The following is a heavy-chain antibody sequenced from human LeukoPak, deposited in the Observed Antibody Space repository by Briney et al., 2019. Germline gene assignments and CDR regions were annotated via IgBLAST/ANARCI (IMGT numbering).Heavy chain of an antibody. J-gene: IGHJ4*02. CDR3: AKVLVGAKTGDY. Sequence: GGSLRLSCAASGFTFSSYAMSWVRQAPGKGLEWVSAISGSGGSTYYADSVTGRFTISRDNSKNTLYLQMNSLRAEDTAVYYCAKVLVGAKTGDYWGQGTLVTVSS. CDR1: GFTFSSYA. V-gene: IGHV3-23*01. D-gene: IGHD1-26*01. CDR2: ISGSGGST.